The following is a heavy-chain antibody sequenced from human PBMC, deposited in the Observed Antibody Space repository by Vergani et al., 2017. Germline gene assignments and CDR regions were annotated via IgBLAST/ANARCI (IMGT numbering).Heavy chain of an antibody. CDR3: ARGVDIVATXFDY. D-gene: IGHD5-12*01. CDR2: IYYSGST. V-gene: IGHV4-59*08. Sequence: QVQLQESGPGLVKPSETLSLTCTVSGYSISSYYWSWIRQPPGKGLEWIGYIYYSGSTNYNPSLKSRVTISVDTSKNQFSLKLSSVTAADTAVYYCARGVDIVATXFDYWGQGTLVTVSS. J-gene: IGHJ4*02. CDR1: GYSISSYY.